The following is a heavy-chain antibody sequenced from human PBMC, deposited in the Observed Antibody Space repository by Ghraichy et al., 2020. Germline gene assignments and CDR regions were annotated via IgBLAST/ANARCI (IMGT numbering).Heavy chain of an antibody. CDR1: GFTFSSYW. D-gene: IGHD3-16*01. Sequence: GESQNISCVASGFTFSSYWMSWVRQAPGKGLEWVANIKQDGSKIYYVDSVKGRFIISRDNAKNSLYLQMNSLRAEDTAVYYCARDQGDFAMALYYYGMDVWGQGTTVTVSS. CDR3: ARDQGDFAMALYYYGMDV. CDR2: IKQDGSKI. V-gene: IGHV3-7*01. J-gene: IGHJ6*02.